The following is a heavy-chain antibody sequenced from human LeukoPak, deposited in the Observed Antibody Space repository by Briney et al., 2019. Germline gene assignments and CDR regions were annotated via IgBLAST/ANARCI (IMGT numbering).Heavy chain of an antibody. CDR1: GGSFSGYY. CDR3: ARLSGASGYYGSDFDY. Sequence: SETLSLTCAVYGGSFSGYYWSWIRQPPGKGLEWIGEINHSGSTNYNPSLKSRVTISVDTSKNQFSLKLSSVTAADTAVYYCARLSGASGYYGSDFDYWGQGTLVTVSS. J-gene: IGHJ4*02. CDR2: INHSGST. D-gene: IGHD3-22*01. V-gene: IGHV4-34*01.